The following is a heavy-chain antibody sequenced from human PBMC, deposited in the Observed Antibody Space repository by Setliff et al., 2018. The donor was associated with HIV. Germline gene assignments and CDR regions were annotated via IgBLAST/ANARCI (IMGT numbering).Heavy chain of an antibody. D-gene: IGHD3-16*02. J-gene: IGHJ3*02. CDR1: GDPISTSNSY. Sequence: SETLSLTCTVSGDPISTSNSYWGWVRQPPGKGLEWIGSLYYGGSTYYNPSLKSRVTISVDTSKNHSSLKLSSVTAADTAVYYCARHQVIPTVIGAFDIWGQGTVVTVSS. V-gene: IGHV4-39*01. CDR3: ARHQVIPTVIGAFDI. CDR2: LYYGGST.